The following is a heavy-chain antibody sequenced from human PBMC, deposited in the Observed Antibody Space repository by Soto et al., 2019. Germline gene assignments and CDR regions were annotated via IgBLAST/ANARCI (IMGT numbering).Heavy chain of an antibody. Sequence: VGSLRLSCAASGFTFSSYWMHWVRQAPGKGLVWVSRINSDGSSTSYADSVKGRFTISRDNAKNTLYLQMNSLRAEDTAVYYCARVPLGYYGMDVWGQGTTVTVSS. CDR1: GFTFSSYW. CDR3: ARVPLGYYGMDV. V-gene: IGHV3-74*01. CDR2: INSDGSST. J-gene: IGHJ6*02.